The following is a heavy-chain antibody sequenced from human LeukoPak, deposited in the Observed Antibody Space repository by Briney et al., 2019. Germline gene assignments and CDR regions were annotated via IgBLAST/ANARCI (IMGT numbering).Heavy chain of an antibody. Sequence: SETLSLTCTVSGGSVSSSGYYWGWIRQPPGKGLEWIGSIYYSGSTYYNPSLKSRVTISVDTSKNQFSLNLSSVTAADTAVYYCARDHTLFYGMDVWGQGTTVTVSS. D-gene: IGHD2/OR15-2a*01. V-gene: IGHV4-39*07. CDR3: ARDHTLFYGMDV. CDR1: GGSVSSSGYY. J-gene: IGHJ6*02. CDR2: IYYSGST.